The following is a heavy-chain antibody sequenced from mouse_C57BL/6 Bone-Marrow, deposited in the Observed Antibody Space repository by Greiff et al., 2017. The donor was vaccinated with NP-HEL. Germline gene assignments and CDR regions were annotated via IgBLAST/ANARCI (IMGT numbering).Heavy chain of an antibody. CDR3: ARGQQSGGTGPPYAMDY. CDR1: GYTFTDYY. Sequence: VQLQQSGPELVKPGASVKISCKASGYTFTDYYMNWVKQSHGKSLEWIGDINPNNGGTSYNQKFKGKATLTVDKSSSTADMELRSLTSEDSAVYYCARGQQSGGTGPPYAMDYWGQGTSVTVSS. J-gene: IGHJ4*01. V-gene: IGHV1-26*01. CDR2: INPNNGGT. D-gene: IGHD1-3*01.